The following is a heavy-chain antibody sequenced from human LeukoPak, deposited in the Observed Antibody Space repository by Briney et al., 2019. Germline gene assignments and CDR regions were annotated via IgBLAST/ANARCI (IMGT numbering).Heavy chain of an antibody. D-gene: IGHD4-17*01. CDR3: ARVLTTVTTFDY. J-gene: IGHJ4*02. CDR1: GLTVSKNY. Sequence: PGGSLRLSCAASGLTVSKNYMSWVRQAPGRGLEWVSYISSSGSNIYYADSVKGRFTISRDNAKNSLYLQMNSLRAEDTAVYYCARVLTTVTTFDYWAREPWSPSPQ. CDR2: ISSSGSNI. V-gene: IGHV3-48*03.